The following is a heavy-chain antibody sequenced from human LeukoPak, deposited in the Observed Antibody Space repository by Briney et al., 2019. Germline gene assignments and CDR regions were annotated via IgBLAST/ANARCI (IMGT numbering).Heavy chain of an antibody. J-gene: IGHJ4*02. V-gene: IGHV3-23*01. CDR3: AKDLTTVTTYYFDY. Sequence: GGSLRLSCAASGFTFSSYAMSWVRQAPGKGLEWVSAISHSGSSTYYADSVKGRFTISRDNSKNTLYLQMNSLRAEDTAVYYCAKDLTTVTTYYFDYWGQGTLVTVSS. CDR2: ISHSGSST. D-gene: IGHD4-17*01. CDR1: GFTFSSYA.